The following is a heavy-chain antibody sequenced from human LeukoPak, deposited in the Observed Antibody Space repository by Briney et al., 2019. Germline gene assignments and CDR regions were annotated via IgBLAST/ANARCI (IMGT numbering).Heavy chain of an antibody. CDR1: GFTFSSYG. D-gene: IGHD2-2*01. Sequence: GGSLRLSCAASGFTFSSYGMHWVRQAPGKGLEWVALIRYDGSNKYYADSVKGRFTISRDNSKNTLYLQMNSLRAEDTAVYYCAKTCSGTSCHNGYFQHWGQGTLVTVSS. CDR2: IRYDGSNK. J-gene: IGHJ1*01. CDR3: AKTCSGTSCHNGYFQH. V-gene: IGHV3-30*02.